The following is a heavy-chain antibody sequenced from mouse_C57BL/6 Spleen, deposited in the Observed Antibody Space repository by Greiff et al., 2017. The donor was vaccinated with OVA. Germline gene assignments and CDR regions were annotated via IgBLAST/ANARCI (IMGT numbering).Heavy chain of an antibody. J-gene: IGHJ2*01. CDR2: ISSGGSYT. CDR3: ARHKVVAPYFDY. D-gene: IGHD1-1*01. Sequence: EVKLVESGGDLVKPGGSLKLSCAASGFTFSSYGMSWVRQTPDKRLEWVATISSGGSYTYYPDSVKGRFTISRDNAKNTLYLQMSSLKSEDTAMYYCARHKVVAPYFDYWGQGTTLTVSS. V-gene: IGHV5-6*02. CDR1: GFTFSSYG.